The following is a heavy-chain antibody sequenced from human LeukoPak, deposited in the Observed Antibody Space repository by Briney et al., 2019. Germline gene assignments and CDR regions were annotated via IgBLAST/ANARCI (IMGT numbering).Heavy chain of an antibody. CDR2: NNHSGST. J-gene: IGHJ4*02. Sequence: AETLSLTCAVYGGSFSGSYWSWIRKPPGKGLEWIGENNHSGSTNYNPSLKSQVTISVDTSKNQFSLKLSSVTAADTAVYYCARHSTVTREIDYWGQGTLVTVSS. D-gene: IGHD4-17*01. CDR3: ARHSTVTREIDY. V-gene: IGHV4-34*01. CDR1: GGSFSGSY.